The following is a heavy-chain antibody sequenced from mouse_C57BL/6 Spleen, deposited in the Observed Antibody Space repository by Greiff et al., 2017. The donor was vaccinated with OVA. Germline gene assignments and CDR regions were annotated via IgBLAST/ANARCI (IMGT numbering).Heavy chain of an antibody. CDR3: ARMLGRGDWYFDV. V-gene: IGHV1-69*01. J-gene: IGHJ1*03. D-gene: IGHD4-1*01. CDR1: GYTFTSYW. Sequence: VQLQQPGAELVMPGASVKLSCKASGYTFTSYWMHWVKQRPGQGLEWIGEIDPSDSYTNYNQKFKGKSTSTVDKSSSTAYMQLSSLTSEDSAVYYCARMLGRGDWYFDVWGTGTTVTVSS. CDR2: IDPSDSYT.